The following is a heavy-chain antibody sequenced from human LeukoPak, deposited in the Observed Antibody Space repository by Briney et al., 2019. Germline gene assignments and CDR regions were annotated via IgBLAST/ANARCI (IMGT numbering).Heavy chain of an antibody. J-gene: IGHJ4*02. Sequence: PGGSLRLSCAASGFTFSSYEMNWIRQAPVKGLEWVSSISSSSSYIYYADSVKGRFTISRDNAKNSLYLQMNSLRAEDTAVYYCASRYGSGSFYWGQGTLVTVSS. D-gene: IGHD3-10*01. V-gene: IGHV3-21*01. CDR3: ASRYGSGSFY. CDR2: ISSSSSYI. CDR1: GFTFSSYE.